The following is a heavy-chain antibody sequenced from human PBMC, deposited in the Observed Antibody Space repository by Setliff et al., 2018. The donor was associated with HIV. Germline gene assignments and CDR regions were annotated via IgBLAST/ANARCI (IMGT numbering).Heavy chain of an antibody. CDR3: AVLTHYYGSGSSGPTDYYYYMDV. V-gene: IGHV4-4*07. CDR2: IDSSGTT. D-gene: IGHD3-10*01. Sequence: SETLSLTCTISGGSFGVYRWSWIRQSAGRGLEWIGRIDSSGTTDYKPSLKGRVAISVDTSRNQFSLRVTSGTAADTAVYYCAVLTHYYGSGSSGPTDYYYYMDVWGKGTTVTVS. J-gene: IGHJ6*03. CDR1: GGSFGVYR.